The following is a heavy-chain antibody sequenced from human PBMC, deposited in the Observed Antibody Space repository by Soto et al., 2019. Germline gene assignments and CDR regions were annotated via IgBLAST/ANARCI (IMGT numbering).Heavy chain of an antibody. J-gene: IGHJ6*02. CDR2: IWSDGSNT. V-gene: IGHV3-33*01. Sequence: QVQLVESGGGVVQPGRSLSLSCAASGFTFSSYGIHWVRQAPGKGLEWVAVIWSDGSNTYYADSVKGRFTISRDNTKNMLDLQMNSLRAEDTAVYYCAREVLVRGIKYHAMGVWGQGSTVTVS. D-gene: IGHD3-10*01. CDR1: GFTFSSYG. CDR3: AREVLVRGIKYHAMGV.